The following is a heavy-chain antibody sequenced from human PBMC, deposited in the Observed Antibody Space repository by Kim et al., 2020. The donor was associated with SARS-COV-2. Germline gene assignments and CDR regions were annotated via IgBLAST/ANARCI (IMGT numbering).Heavy chain of an antibody. D-gene: IGHD5-18*01. CDR3: TYNTARPGY. CDR2: IRSKANSYAT. Sequence: GGSLRLSCAASGFTFSGSAMHWVRQASGKGLEWVGRIRSKANSYATAYAASVKGRFTISRADSKNTAYLQMNSLKTEDTAVYYGTYNTARPGYWGQGTPVSVSS. CDR1: GFTFSGSA. J-gene: IGHJ4*02. V-gene: IGHV3-73*01.